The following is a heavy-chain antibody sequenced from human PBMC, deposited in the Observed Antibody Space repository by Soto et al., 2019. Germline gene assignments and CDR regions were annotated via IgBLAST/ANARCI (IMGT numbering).Heavy chain of an antibody. CDR3: ARYQIQYCGSTSCYTGYYGMDV. CDR2: IIPIFGTA. Sequence: QVQLVQSGAEVKKPGSSVKVSCKASGGTFSSYAISWVRQAPGQGLEWMGGIIPIFGTANYAQKFQGRVTITADKSTSTGYMELSSLRSEDTAVYYCARYQIQYCGSTSCYTGYYGMDVWGQGTTVTVSS. V-gene: IGHV1-69*06. J-gene: IGHJ6*02. CDR1: GGTFSSYA. D-gene: IGHD2-2*02.